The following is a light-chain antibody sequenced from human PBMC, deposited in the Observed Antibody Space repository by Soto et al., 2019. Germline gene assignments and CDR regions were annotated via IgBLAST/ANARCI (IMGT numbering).Light chain of an antibody. CDR3: QQLNSFPLT. CDR1: QDFNNY. CDR2: VAS. J-gene: IGKJ4*01. V-gene: IGKV1-9*01. Sequence: DIQLTQSPSFLSASVGDRVTITCRASQDFNNYLAWYQQKPGEAPKLLKYVASTLQSGVPSRFSGSGSGTEFTLTISSLQREDFATYFCQQLNSFPLTFGGGTKVEIK.